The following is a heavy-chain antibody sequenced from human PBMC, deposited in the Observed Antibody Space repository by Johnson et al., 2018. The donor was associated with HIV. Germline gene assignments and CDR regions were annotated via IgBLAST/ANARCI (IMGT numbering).Heavy chain of an antibody. V-gene: IGHV3-23*04. Sequence: VQLVESGGGLVQPGGSLRLSCAASGFTFSSFAMSWVRQAPGKGLEWVSAIGTAGDTYYADSVKGRFTISRDNAKNSLYLQMNSLRAEDTALYYCAVIAVAGGGAFDIWGQGTMVTVSS. CDR2: IGTAGDT. CDR3: AVIAVAGGGAFDI. J-gene: IGHJ3*02. D-gene: IGHD6-19*01. CDR1: GFTFSSFA.